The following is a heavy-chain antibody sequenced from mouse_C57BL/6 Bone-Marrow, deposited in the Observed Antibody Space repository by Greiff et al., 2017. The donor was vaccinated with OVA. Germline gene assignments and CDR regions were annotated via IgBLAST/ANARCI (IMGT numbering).Heavy chain of an antibody. CDR2: IDPENGDT. D-gene: IGHD2-3*01. Sequence: VQLQQSGAELVRPGASVKLSCTASGFNIKDDYMHWVKQRPEQGLEWIGWIDPENGDTEYASKFQGKATITADTSSNTAYLQLSSLTSGDTAVYYCTTGDGYFFDYWGQGTTLTVSS. CDR1: GFNIKDDY. J-gene: IGHJ2*01. V-gene: IGHV14-4*01. CDR3: TTGDGYFFDY.